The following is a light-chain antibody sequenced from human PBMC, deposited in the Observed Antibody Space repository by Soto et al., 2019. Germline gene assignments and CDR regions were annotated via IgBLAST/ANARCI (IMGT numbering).Light chain of an antibody. V-gene: IGKV1-39*01. CDR3: QQSYSAPLT. CDR1: QGISTL. Sequence: IQLTQSPSSLSASVGDRVTITCRASQGISTLLAWYQQKPGKAPQLLIYAASSLQSGVPSRFSGSGSGTDFKLTISTLQPEDFATYYCQQSYSAPLTFGGGTKVEIK. CDR2: AAS. J-gene: IGKJ4*01.